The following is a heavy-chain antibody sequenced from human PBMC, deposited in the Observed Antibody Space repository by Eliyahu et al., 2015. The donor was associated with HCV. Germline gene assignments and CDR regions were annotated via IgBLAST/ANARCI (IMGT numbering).Heavy chain of an antibody. CDR3: AKVGPYNSDWYFEN. V-gene: IGHV3-23*01. D-gene: IGHD6-19*01. CDR1: GFTFGSCS. CDR2: ISRDAEVR. Sequence: EVQLLESGGGLVQPGGSLRLYCAASGFTFGSCSMRWVRQAPGKGLEWVSAISRDAEVRYYADSVRGRFTVSRDNSKNMLYLQMNSLRAEDTAVYFCAKVGPYNSDWYFENWGQGTLVTVSS. J-gene: IGHJ4*02.